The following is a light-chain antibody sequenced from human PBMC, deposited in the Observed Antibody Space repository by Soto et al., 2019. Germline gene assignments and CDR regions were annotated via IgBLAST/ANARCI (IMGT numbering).Light chain of an antibody. CDR1: QSISSY. CDR2: AAS. J-gene: IGKJ2*01. Sequence: DIQMTQSPSSLSASVGDRVTITCRASQSISSYLNWYQQKPGKAPKLLIYAASSLQSGVPSRFSGSGSGTDFTLTSSSLQPEEFATYYGQQSYSTPYTLGQGTKLEIK. CDR3: QQSYSTPYT. V-gene: IGKV1-39*01.